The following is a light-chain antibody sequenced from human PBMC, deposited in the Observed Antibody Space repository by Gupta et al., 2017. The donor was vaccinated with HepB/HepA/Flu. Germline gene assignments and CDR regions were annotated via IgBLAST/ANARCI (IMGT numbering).Light chain of an antibody. J-gene: IGKJ4*01. V-gene: IGKV3-11*01. Sequence: EIVLTQSPATLSLSPGDRANLHCRASQSVSSYLAWYQQKPGQAPRLLMYDAAKSATGIPARFSGSGSGTDFTLTISSLEPEDFAVYYCQQHSNWPPLTFGGGTKVEIK. CDR2: DAA. CDR3: QQHSNWPPLT. CDR1: QSVSSY.